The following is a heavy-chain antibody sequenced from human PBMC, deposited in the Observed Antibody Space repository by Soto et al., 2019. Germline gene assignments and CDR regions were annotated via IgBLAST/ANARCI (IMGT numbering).Heavy chain of an antibody. CDR3: AKDWYYYGSGSLTPRFDP. CDR1: GYTFTSYA. J-gene: IGHJ5*02. Sequence: GASMKVSCKASGYTFTSYAMHWVRQAPGQRLEWMGWINAGNGNTKYSQKFQGRVTITRDTSASTAYMELSSLRAEDTAVYYCAKDWYYYGSGSLTPRFDPWGQGSLVTSPQ. V-gene: IGHV1-3*01. D-gene: IGHD3-10*01. CDR2: INAGNGNT.